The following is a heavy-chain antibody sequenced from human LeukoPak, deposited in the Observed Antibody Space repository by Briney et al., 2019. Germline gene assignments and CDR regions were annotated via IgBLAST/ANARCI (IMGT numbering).Heavy chain of an antibody. CDR1: GFTFSNYG. J-gene: IGHJ5*02. V-gene: IGHV3-30*18. Sequence: GRSLRLSCAASGFTFSNYGMHWVRQAPGKGLEWVTVISYDGSKKHYSDSVKGRFTISRDNSKNTLYLQMNSLRAEDTAVYYCGEDNISLFDPWGQGTLVTVSS. CDR2: ISYDGSKK. CDR3: GEDNISLFDP. D-gene: IGHD2/OR15-2a*01.